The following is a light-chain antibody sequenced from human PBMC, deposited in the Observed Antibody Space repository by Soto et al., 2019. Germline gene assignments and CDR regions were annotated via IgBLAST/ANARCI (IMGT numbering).Light chain of an antibody. CDR3: QQYYSTPLT. CDR1: RSVLYSSNNKNY. CDR2: WAS. J-gene: IGKJ3*01. Sequence: DIVMTQSPDSLAVSLGERATINCKSSRSVLYSSNNKNYLAWYQQKPGQPPKLLIYWASTRESGVPDRFSGSGSGTDFTLTISSLEAEDVAVYYCQQYYSTPLTFGPGPKVDIK. V-gene: IGKV4-1*01.